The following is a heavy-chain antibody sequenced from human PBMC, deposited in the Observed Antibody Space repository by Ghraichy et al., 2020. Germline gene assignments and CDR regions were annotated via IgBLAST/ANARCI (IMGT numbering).Heavy chain of an antibody. CDR1: GGSFSGYY. V-gene: IGHV4-34*01. CDR3: AKTRGVNMVRGVILV. J-gene: IGHJ4*02. Sequence: SETLSLTCAVYGGSFSGYYWSWIRQPPGKGLEWIGEINHSGSTNYNPSLKSRVTISVDTSKNQFSLKLSSVTAADTAVYYCAKTRGVNMVRGVILVWGQGTLVTVSS. D-gene: IGHD3-10*01. CDR2: INHSGST.